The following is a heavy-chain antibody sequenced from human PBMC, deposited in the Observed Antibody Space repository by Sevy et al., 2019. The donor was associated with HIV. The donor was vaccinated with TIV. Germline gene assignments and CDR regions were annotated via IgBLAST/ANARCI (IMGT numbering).Heavy chain of an antibody. V-gene: IGHV1-69*10. CDR3: ARDRSGSAMDV. CDR1: GDTYNNYA. J-gene: IGHJ6*02. CDR2: IIPVLHKP. Sequence: ASVKVSCKTSGDTYNNYAISWVRQAPGQGLEWMGEIIPVLHKPKFAQRFQGRVSITADESTTTGYMELSGLRSDDTAVYYCARDRSGSAMDVWGQGTTVTVSS. D-gene: IGHD3-22*01.